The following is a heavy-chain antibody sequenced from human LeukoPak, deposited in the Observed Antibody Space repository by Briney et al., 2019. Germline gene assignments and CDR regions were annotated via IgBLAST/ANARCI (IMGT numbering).Heavy chain of an antibody. CDR1: RDTFTRCA. D-gene: IGHD3-10*01. V-gene: IGHV1-69*01. Sequence: GASVKVSCKASRDTFTRCAFSWVRQAPGQGLEWMGGIIPIDGIANFGQKFQGRVTITADESTSTAYMELSSLRSEDTAIYYCARDPGAPVRAFDIWGQGTMVIVSS. J-gene: IGHJ3*02. CDR3: ARDPGAPVRAFDI. CDR2: IIPIDGIA.